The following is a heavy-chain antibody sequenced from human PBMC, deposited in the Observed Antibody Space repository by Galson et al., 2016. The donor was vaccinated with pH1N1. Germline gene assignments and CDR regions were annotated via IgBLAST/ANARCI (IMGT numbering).Heavy chain of an antibody. V-gene: IGHV3-21*01. CDR3: ASDLEMAPVPIFDY. Sequence: SLRLSCAASGFTFSSYAMHWVRQAPGKGLEWVSSISSSGRFIYYADSVKGRFTISRDNAKNSLNLQMNSLRAEDTALYYCASDLEMAPVPIFDYWGQGTLVTVSS. CDR2: ISSSGRFI. D-gene: IGHD5-24*01. J-gene: IGHJ4*02. CDR1: GFTFSSYA.